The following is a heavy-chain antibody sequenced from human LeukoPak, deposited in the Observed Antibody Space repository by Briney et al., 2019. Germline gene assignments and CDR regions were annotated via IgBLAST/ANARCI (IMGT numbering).Heavy chain of an antibody. V-gene: IGHV4-39*07. CDR3: ARGDFLDL. CDR2: IYYSGST. J-gene: IGHJ5*02. Sequence: PSETLSLTCTVSGGSISSSSYYWGWIRQPPGKGLEWIGSIYYSGSTYYNPSLKSRVTISVDTSKNQFSLKLSSVTAADTAVYYCARGDFLDLWGQGTLVSVSS. CDR1: GGSISSSSYY.